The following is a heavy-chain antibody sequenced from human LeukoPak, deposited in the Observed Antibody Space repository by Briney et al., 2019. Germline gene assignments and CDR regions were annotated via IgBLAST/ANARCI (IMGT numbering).Heavy chain of an antibody. CDR2: IYYSGST. V-gene: IGHV4-39*07. CDR3: ALGSAGIAAAGTAYFDY. CDR1: GGSISSSSYY. D-gene: IGHD6-13*01. Sequence: PSETLSLTCTVSGGSISSSSYYWGWIRQPPGKGLEWIGSIYYSGSTYYNPSLKSRVTISVDTSKNQFSLRLNSVTAADTAVYYCALGSAGIAAAGTAYFDYWGQGTLVTVSS. J-gene: IGHJ4*02.